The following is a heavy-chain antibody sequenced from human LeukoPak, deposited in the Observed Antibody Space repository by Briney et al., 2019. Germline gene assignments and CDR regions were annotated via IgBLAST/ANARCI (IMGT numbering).Heavy chain of an antibody. CDR2: ISYDGSNK. J-gene: IGHJ4*02. CDR1: GFTFSSYA. CDR3: ARDSYYGSGNDFTY. V-gene: IGHV3-30*04. D-gene: IGHD3-10*01. Sequence: GRSLRLSCAASGFTFSSYAMHWVRQAPGKGLEWVAVISYDGSNKYYADSVKGRFTISRDNSKNTLYLQMNSQRAEDAAVYYCARDSYYGSGNDFTYWGQGTLVTVSS.